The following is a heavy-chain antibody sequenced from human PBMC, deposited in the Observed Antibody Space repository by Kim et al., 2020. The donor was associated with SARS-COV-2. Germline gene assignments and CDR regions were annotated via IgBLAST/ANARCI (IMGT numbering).Heavy chain of an antibody. CDR1: GFIFSDYD. CDR3: TRGRMGD. Sequence: GGSLRLSCAASGFIFSDYDMNWVRQTPEKGLEWVSSITNSGATIYYADSVKGRFTTSRDNAKNPLYLQMNSLRAEDTAVYYCTRGRMGDWGQGILVTVSS. J-gene: IGHJ4*02. D-gene: IGHD2-8*01. CDR2: ITNSGATI. V-gene: IGHV3-48*03.